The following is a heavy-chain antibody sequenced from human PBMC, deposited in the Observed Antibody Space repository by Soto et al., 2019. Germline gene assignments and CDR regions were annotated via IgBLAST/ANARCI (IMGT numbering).Heavy chain of an antibody. D-gene: IGHD3-3*02. CDR3: AARHFGSGPWTNTSLPY. V-gene: IGHV4-30-2*01. CDR1: GGSISSGGYS. CDR2: IYHSGST. Sequence: KPSETLSLTCAVSGGSISSGGYSLSWIRQPPGKGLEWIGYIYHSGSTYYNASLKSRVTISVERSKNQFSLKLSSVTASDTAEYYCAARHFGSGPWTNTSLPYWPKGTRVTVS. J-gene: IGHJ4*02.